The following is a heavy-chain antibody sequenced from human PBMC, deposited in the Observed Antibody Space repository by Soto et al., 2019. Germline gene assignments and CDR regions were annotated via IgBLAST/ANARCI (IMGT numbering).Heavy chain of an antibody. Sequence: GGSLRLSCAASGFTFSSYAMSWVRQAPGKGLEWVSAISGSGGSTYYADSVKGRFTISRDNSKNTLYLQMNSLRAEDTAVYYCAKLTYQRWYHTNYYMDVWGKGTTVTVSS. CDR1: GFTFSSYA. J-gene: IGHJ6*03. V-gene: IGHV3-23*01. CDR2: ISGSGGST. CDR3: AKLTYQRWYHTNYYMDV. D-gene: IGHD6-13*01.